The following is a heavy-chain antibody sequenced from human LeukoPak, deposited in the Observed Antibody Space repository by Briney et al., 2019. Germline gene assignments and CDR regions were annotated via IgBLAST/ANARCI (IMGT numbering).Heavy chain of an antibody. J-gene: IGHJ4*02. CDR3: ASLVVVPAATDY. Sequence: SETLSLTCTVSGGSISSGGYYWSWIRQPPGKGLEWIGYIYHSGSTYYNPSLKSRVTISVDRSKNQFSLKLSSVTAADTAVYYCASLVVVPAATDYWGQGTLVTVSS. CDR2: IYHSGST. CDR1: GGSISSGGYY. D-gene: IGHD2-2*01. V-gene: IGHV4-30-2*01.